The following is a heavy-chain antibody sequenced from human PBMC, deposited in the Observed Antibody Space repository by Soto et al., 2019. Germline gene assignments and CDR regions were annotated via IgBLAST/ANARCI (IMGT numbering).Heavy chain of an antibody. J-gene: IGHJ3*02. CDR2: ISYDGSEI. Sequence: QVHLVESGGDVVQSGRPLRLSCVGSGFTFSNSAMHWVRQAPGKGLEWVAFISYDGSEIFYSDSVKGRFTISRDNPKNTLFLQMDSLMSEDTAVYYCARTAGGRVRGALDIWGQGTMVTVS. V-gene: IGHV3-30*01. CDR3: ARTAGGRVRGALDI. CDR1: GFTFSNSA. D-gene: IGHD6-13*01.